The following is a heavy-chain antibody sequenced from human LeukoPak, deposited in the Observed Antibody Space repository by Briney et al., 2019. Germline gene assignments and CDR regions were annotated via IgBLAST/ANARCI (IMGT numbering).Heavy chain of an antibody. J-gene: IGHJ4*02. Sequence: ASVKVSCKASGYTFNNYGISWVRQAPGQGLEWMGRISAYNGNINYAQKIQGRVTMTTDTSTSTTYMELSSLRSEDTAVYYCARDSGGQWLVPDYWGQGTLVTVSS. CDR2: ISAYNGNI. CDR3: ARDSGGQWLVPDY. V-gene: IGHV1-18*01. CDR1: GYTFNNYG. D-gene: IGHD6-19*01.